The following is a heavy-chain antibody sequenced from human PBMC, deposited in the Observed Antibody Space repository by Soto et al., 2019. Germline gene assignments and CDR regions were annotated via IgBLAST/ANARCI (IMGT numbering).Heavy chain of an antibody. CDR3: AREMGIAVAVTYYFDY. CDR1: GFTFSSYG. D-gene: IGHD6-19*01. CDR2: IWYDGSNK. J-gene: IGHJ4*02. V-gene: IGHV3-33*01. Sequence: GGSLRLSCAASGFTFSSYGMHWVRQAPGKGLEWVAVIWYDGSNKYYADSVKGRFTISRDNSKNTLYLQMNSLRAEDTAVYYCAREMGIAVAVTYYFDYWGQGTLVTVSS.